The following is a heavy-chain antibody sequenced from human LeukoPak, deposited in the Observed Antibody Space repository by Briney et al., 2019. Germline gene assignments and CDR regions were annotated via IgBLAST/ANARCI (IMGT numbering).Heavy chain of an antibody. Sequence: PGGSLRLSCAASGFTFSSYAMSWVRQAPGKGLEWVSAISGSGGSTYYADSVKGRFAISRDNSKNTLYLQMNSLRAEDTAVYYCAQARFLWRSGLTDYWGQGTLVTVSS. V-gene: IGHV3-23*01. D-gene: IGHD6-19*01. J-gene: IGHJ4*02. CDR2: ISGSGGST. CDR1: GFTFSSYA. CDR3: AQARFLWRSGLTDY.